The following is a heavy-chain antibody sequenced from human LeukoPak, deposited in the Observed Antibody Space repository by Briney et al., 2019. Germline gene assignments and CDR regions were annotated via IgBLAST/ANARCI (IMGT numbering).Heavy chain of an antibody. D-gene: IGHD3-22*01. Sequence: SETLSLTCSVSGGSISGSTFYWGWIRQPPGKGLEWIGYIYYSGSTNYNPSLKSRVTISVDTSKNQFSLKLSSVTAADTAVYYCARDHYYDSSGYFDYWGQGTLVTVSS. V-gene: IGHV4-61*01. CDR1: GGSISGSTFY. J-gene: IGHJ4*02. CDR3: ARDHYYDSSGYFDY. CDR2: IYYSGST.